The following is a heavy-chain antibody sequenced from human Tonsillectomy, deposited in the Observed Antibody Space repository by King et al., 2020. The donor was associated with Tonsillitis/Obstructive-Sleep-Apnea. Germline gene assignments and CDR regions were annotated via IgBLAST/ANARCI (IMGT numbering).Heavy chain of an antibody. D-gene: IGHD6-19*01. Sequence: LQLQESGPGLVKPSETLSLTCTVSGGSIRSSNNFWGWIRQPPGKGLEWIGTIYYSGSTYYSPSLKSRVTISVDTSKNQFSLKLSSVTAADTAVYYCARQVRMAVPGTPHYYYGMDVWGQGTTVTVSS. CDR1: GGSIRSSNNF. CDR3: ARQVRMAVPGTPHYYYGMDV. V-gene: IGHV4-39*01. J-gene: IGHJ6*02. CDR2: IYYSGST.